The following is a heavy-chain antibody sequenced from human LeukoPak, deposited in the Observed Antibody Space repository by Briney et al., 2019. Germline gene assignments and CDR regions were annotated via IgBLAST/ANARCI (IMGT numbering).Heavy chain of an antibody. CDR1: GGSISSGGYY. CDR3: ARDQVTYGMDV. J-gene: IGHJ6*02. D-gene: IGHD5-18*01. V-gene: IGHV4-31*03. CDR2: TYYSGST. Sequence: SETLSLTCTVSGGSISSGGYYWSWIRQHPGKGLEWIGYTYYSGSTYYNPSLKSRVTISVDTSKNQFSLKLSSVTAADTAVYYCARDQVTYGMDVWGQGTTVTVSS.